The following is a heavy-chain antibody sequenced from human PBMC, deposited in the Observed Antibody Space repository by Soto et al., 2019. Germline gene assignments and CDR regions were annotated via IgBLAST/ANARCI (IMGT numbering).Heavy chain of an antibody. D-gene: IGHD3-10*02. V-gene: IGHV4-4*02. CDR2: IYHSGST. CDR3: ASVRGGYYYAMDV. CDR1: GGSISSSNW. J-gene: IGHJ6*02. Sequence: SETLSLTCAVSGGSISSSNWWSWVRQPPGKGLEWIGEIYHSGSTNYDPSLKSRVTISVDKSKNQFSLKLSSVTAADTAVYYCASVRGGYYYAMDVWGQGTTVTVSS.